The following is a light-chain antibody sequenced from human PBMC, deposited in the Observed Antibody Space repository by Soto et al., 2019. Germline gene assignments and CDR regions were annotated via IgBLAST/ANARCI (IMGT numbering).Light chain of an antibody. J-gene: IGKJ1*01. CDR3: QKYNSYSST. Sequence: DIQMTQSPSTLSASVGDRVTITCRASQSISSWLAWYQQQLGKAPKLLIYDASSLESGVPSRFSGSGSGTEITLTISILQPDDCATYYCQKYNSYSSTFGQGTKGAI. CDR1: QSISSW. CDR2: DAS. V-gene: IGKV1-5*01.